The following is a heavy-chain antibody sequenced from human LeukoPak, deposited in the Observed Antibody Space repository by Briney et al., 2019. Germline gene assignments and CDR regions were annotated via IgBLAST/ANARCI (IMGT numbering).Heavy chain of an antibody. Sequence: GGSLGLSCAASGFTFSSYSMNWVRQAPGKGLEWVSSISSSSSYIYYADSVKGRFTISRDNAKNSLYLQMNSLRAEDTAVYYCARANSGYDAFDIWGQGTMVTVSS. CDR2: ISSSSSYI. CDR3: ARANSGYDAFDI. V-gene: IGHV3-21*01. J-gene: IGHJ3*02. D-gene: IGHD5-12*01. CDR1: GFTFSSYS.